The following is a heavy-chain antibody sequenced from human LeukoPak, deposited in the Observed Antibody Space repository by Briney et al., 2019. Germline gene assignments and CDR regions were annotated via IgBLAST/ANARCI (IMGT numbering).Heavy chain of an antibody. D-gene: IGHD3-10*01. CDR2: IRYDGSNK. J-gene: IGHJ6*02. CDR3: ARSTMVRGGNYYYGMDV. Sequence: GGSLRLSCAASGFTFSSYGMHWVRQAPGKGLEWVAFIRYDGSNKYYADSVKGRFTISRDNSKNTLYLQMNSLRAGDTAVYYCARSTMVRGGNYYYGMDVWGQGTTVTVSS. V-gene: IGHV3-30*02. CDR1: GFTFSSYG.